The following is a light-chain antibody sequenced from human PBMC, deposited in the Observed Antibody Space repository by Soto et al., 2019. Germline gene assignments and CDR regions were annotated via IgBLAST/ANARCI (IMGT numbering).Light chain of an antibody. CDR1: QSISSW. V-gene: IGKV1-5*03. CDR3: QHYNSYSPWT. J-gene: IGKJ1*01. Sequence: DIQMTQSPSTLSASVGDRVTITCRASQSISSWLAWYQQKPGKAPKLLIYKASSLESGVPSRFSGSGSGTQFTLTISSLQPDHFATYYCQHYNSYSPWTFGQGTKVEIK. CDR2: KAS.